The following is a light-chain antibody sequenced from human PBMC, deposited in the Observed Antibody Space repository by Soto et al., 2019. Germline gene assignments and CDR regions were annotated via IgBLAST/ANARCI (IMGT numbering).Light chain of an antibody. Sequence: QSALTQPASVSGSPGQSITISCTGTSSDVGSYNLVSWYQQHPGKAPKVMIYEGSARPSGVSNRFSGSKSGNTASLTISGLQAEDEADYYCCSYAGSSTYVIGTGTKLTVL. CDR3: CSYAGSSTYV. CDR2: EGS. J-gene: IGLJ1*01. V-gene: IGLV2-23*01. CDR1: SSDVGSYNL.